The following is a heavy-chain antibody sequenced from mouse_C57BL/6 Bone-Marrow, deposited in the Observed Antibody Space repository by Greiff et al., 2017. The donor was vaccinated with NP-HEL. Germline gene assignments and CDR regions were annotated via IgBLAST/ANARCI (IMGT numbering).Heavy chain of an antibody. D-gene: IGHD2-10*02. CDR3: ARREGYGGFAY. V-gene: IGHV5-2*03. CDR1: EYAFPSHD. Sequence: EVKVVESGGGLVQPGESLKLSCESNEYAFPSHDMSWVRQTPEKRLELVAAINSDGGSTYYPDTMESRFIISRDNTKKTLYLQMSSLRSEGTALYYCARREGYGGFAYWGQGTLVTVSA. CDR2: INSDGGST. J-gene: IGHJ3*01.